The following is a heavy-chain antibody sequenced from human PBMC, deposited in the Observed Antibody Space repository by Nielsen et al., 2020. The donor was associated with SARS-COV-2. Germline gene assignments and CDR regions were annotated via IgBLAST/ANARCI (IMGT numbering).Heavy chain of an antibody. D-gene: IGHD3-3*01. V-gene: IGHV3-15*01. CDR1: GFTFSNAW. CDR3: TTEVYDFWSGYYVWRWFDP. J-gene: IGHJ5*02. CDR2: IKSKTDGGTT. Sequence: GESLKISCAASGFTFSNAWMSWVRQAPGKGLEWVGRIKSKTDGGTTDYAAPVKGRFTISRDDSKNTLYLQTNSLKTEDTAVYYCTTEVYDFWSGYYVWRWFDPWGQGTLVTVSS.